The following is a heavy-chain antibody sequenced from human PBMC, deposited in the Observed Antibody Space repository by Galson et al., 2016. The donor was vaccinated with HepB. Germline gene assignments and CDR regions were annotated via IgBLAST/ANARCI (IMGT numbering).Heavy chain of an antibody. CDR2: MTPNSGKT. D-gene: IGHD7-27*01. CDR3: ARNIYGTGDFDY. J-gene: IGHJ4*02. Sequence: SVKVSCKASGYTFSSYDINWVRQATGQGLEWIGWMTPNSGKTGYAQKFQGRVTLIRDTSISTAYMELTGLGSEDTAGYYCARNIYGTGDFDYWGQGTLVTVSS. CDR1: GYTFSSYD. V-gene: IGHV1-8*01.